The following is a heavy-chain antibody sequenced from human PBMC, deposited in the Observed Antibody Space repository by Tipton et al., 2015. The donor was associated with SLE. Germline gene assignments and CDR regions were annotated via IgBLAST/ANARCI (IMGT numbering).Heavy chain of an antibody. J-gene: IGHJ2*01. CDR1: GVSISSYY. D-gene: IGHD5-24*01. CDR3: ARQMAGGDHGSWYFDL. V-gene: IGHV4-59*12. Sequence: TLSLTCTVSGVSISSYYWSWIRQPPGKGLEWIGYIYYSGSTNYNPSLKSRVTLSVDTSMNQFSLKLNSVTAADAAIYYCARQMAGGDHGSWYFDLWGRGTLVTVSS. CDR2: IYYSGST.